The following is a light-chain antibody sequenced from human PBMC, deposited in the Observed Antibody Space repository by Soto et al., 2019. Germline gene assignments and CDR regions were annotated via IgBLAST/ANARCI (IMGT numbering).Light chain of an antibody. CDR1: QSVSSN. V-gene: IGKV3-15*01. CDR3: QQYNNRPYT. J-gene: IGKJ2*01. Sequence: EIVMTQSPATLSVSPGERATLSCGASQSVSSNLAWYQQKPGQAPRLLIYGASTRATRIPARFSGSGSGTEFSLTISSLQSEDFAVYYCQQYNNRPYTFGQGTKREMK. CDR2: GAS.